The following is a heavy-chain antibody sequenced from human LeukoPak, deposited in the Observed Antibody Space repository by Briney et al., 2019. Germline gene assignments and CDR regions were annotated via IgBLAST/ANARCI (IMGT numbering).Heavy chain of an antibody. D-gene: IGHD2-15*01. CDR3: ARVPVDRCPGSTCYPNFDP. J-gene: IGHJ5*02. V-gene: IGHV4-38-2*02. CDR2: IYHSGST. CDR1: GYSISSGYY. Sequence: SETLSLTCTVSGYSISSGYYWGWIRQPPGKGLEWIGSIYHSGSTYYNPSLKSRVTISVDTSKNQFSLKLSSVTAADTAVYYCARVPVDRCPGSTCYPNFDPWGQGTLVTVSS.